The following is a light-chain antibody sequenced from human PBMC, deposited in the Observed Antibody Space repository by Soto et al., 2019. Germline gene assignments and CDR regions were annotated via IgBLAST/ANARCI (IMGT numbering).Light chain of an antibody. CDR3: QQYVTSRRT. CDR1: LSVSGSQ. J-gene: IGKJ1*01. V-gene: IGKV3-20*01. CDR2: GAS. Sequence: VLTQSPGTLSLSPGERATLSCRASLSVSGSQLAWYQQKPGQPPRLLIYGASSRAAGIPDRFSGSGSGTNFTLTINRLEPEDFAVYYCQQYVTSRRTFGPGTKVDIK.